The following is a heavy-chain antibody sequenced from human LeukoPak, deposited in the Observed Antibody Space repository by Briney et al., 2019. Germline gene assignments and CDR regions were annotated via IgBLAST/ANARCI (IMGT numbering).Heavy chain of an antibody. Sequence: QTGGSLRLSCAASGFTFSGSAIHWVRQASGRGLEWVGRIRSKTNSYATAYGASVRGRFTISRDDSKNTAYLQMNSLKTEDTAVYFCTSHDYEDDYFDYWGQGTLVTVSS. CDR1: GFTFSGSA. CDR2: IRSKTNSYAT. V-gene: IGHV3-73*01. CDR3: TSHDYEDDYFDY. J-gene: IGHJ4*02. D-gene: IGHD4-17*01.